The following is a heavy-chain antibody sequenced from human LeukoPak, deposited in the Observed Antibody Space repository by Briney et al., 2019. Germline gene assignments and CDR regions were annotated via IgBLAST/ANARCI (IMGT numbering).Heavy chain of an antibody. V-gene: IGHV4-39*02. CDR1: GGSISSSSYY. J-gene: IGHJ4*02. D-gene: IGHD5-24*01. Sequence: PSETLSLTCTVSGGSISSSSYYWGWLRQPPGEGREWIGSIYYSGSTYYNPPLKRRSTICVDTSKNQFSLKLSSVTAADTAVYYCARESYLTMATVPFDYWGQGTLVTVSS. CDR3: ARESYLTMATVPFDY. CDR2: IYYSGST.